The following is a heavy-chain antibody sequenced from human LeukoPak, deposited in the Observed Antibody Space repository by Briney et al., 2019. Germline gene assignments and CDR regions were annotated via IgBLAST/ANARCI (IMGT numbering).Heavy chain of an antibody. V-gene: IGHV3-23*01. CDR3: ARGSYSYGYFGSY. CDR2: ISGGGVNT. CDR1: GFTFSTYA. Sequence: GGSLRLSCAASGFTFSTYAMSWVRQAPGKGLEWVSIISGGGVNTYYADSVKGRFTISRDNSKNTLYLQMNSLRAEDTALYYCARGSYSYGYFGSYWGQGTLVTVSS. J-gene: IGHJ4*02. D-gene: IGHD5-18*01.